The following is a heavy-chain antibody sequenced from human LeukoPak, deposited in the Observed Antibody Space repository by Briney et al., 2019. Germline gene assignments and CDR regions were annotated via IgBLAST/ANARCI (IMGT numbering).Heavy chain of an antibody. CDR1: GYTFTGYY. CDR3: ARMSQYDSSGYYYLTHFDY. J-gene: IGHJ4*02. CDR2: INPNSGGT. V-gene: IGHV1-2*02. Sequence: ASVKVSCKASGYTFTGYYMHWVRPAPGQGLEWMGWINPNSGGTNYAQKFQGRVTMTRDTSISTAYMELSRLRSDDTAVYYCARMSQYDSSGYYYLTHFDYWGQGTLVTVSS. D-gene: IGHD3-22*01.